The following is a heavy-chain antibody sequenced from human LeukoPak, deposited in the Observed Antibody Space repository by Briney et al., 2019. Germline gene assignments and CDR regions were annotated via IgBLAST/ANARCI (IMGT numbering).Heavy chain of an antibody. V-gene: IGHV3-23*01. CDR3: ANYRSGGGGYYSGLEH. J-gene: IGHJ1*01. Sequence: PGGSLRLSCAASGFTFGSYSMNWIRQAPGKGLEWVSRTSGSGDIRLYADSVKGRFTISRTNSENRLYLQMNSLRADDSGVYYCANYRSGGGGYYSGLEHWGQGTQVTVSS. D-gene: IGHD2-15*01. CDR2: TSGSGDIR. CDR1: GFTFGSYS.